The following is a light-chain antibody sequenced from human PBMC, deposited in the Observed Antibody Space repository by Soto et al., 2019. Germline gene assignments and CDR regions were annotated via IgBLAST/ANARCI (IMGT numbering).Light chain of an antibody. CDR3: SSFTTSDTWV. J-gene: IGLJ3*02. Sequence: QSVLTQPPSASGSPGQSVTISCTGTSSDVGDNYVSWYQQHLGKAPKLIIYEVSQRPSGVPDRFSDSKSGNTASLTVSGLQTEDEADYFCSSFTTSDTWVIGGGTKLTVL. V-gene: IGLV2-8*01. CDR1: SSDVGDNY. CDR2: EVS.